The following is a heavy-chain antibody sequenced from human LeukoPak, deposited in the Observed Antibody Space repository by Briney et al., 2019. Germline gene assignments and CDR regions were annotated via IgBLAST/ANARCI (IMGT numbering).Heavy chain of an antibody. Sequence: ASVKVSCKASGYTFTSYYMHWVRQAPGQGLEWMGIINPSGGSTSYAQKFQGRVTMTRDTSTSTVYMELSSLRSEDTAVYYCASGLYYYDSSGYQAFDYWGQGTLVTVSS. CDR1: GYTFTSYY. D-gene: IGHD3-22*01. J-gene: IGHJ4*02. CDR2: INPSGGST. CDR3: ASGLYYYDSSGYQAFDY. V-gene: IGHV1-46*01.